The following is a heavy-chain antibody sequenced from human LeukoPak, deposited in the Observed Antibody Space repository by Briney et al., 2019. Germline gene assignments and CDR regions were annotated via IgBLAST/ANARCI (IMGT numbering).Heavy chain of an antibody. V-gene: IGHV1-8*03. J-gene: IGHJ5*02. Sequence: GASVKVSCKASGYTFTSYGISWVRQAPGQGLEWMGWMNPNSGNTGYAQKFQGRVTITRNTSISTAYMELSSLRSEDTAVYYCARGTYYDFWSGYPVGYNWFDPWGQGTLVTVSS. CDR3: ARGTYYDFWSGYPVGYNWFDP. CDR2: MNPNSGNT. D-gene: IGHD3-3*01. CDR1: GYTFTSYG.